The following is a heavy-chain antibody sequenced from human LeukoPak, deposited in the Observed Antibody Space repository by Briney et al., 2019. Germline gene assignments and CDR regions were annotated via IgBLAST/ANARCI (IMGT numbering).Heavy chain of an antibody. V-gene: IGHV3-23*01. Sequence: GGSLRLSCAVSGFTFSSYAMSWVRQAPGKGLEWVSTISGSGGSTYYADSVKGRLTISRDNSKNTLSLQMSSLRVEDTAVYYCAKGSSSGWSGDYFDYWGQGTLVTVSS. CDR1: GFTFSSYA. J-gene: IGHJ4*02. D-gene: IGHD6-19*01. CDR2: ISGSGGST. CDR3: AKGSSSGWSGDYFDY.